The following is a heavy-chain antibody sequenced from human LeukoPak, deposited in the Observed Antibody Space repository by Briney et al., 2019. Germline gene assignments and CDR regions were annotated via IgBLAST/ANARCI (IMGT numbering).Heavy chain of an antibody. V-gene: IGHV4-39*01. CDR3: ARHVGRVGVFDY. D-gene: IGHD3-16*01. Sequence: PSETLSLTCTVSGGSISSSSYYWGWIRQPPGKGLEWIGSIYYSGSTYYNPSLKSRVTISVDTPKNQFSLKLSSVTAADTAVYYCARHVGRVGVFDYWGQGTLVTVSS. J-gene: IGHJ4*02. CDR2: IYYSGST. CDR1: GGSISSSSYY.